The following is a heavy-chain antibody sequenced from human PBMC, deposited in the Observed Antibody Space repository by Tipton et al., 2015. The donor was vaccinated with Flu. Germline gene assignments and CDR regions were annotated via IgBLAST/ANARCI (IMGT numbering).Heavy chain of an antibody. CDR1: GYSLTAHY. CDR3: ARDGAGYNSAFDM. CDR2: INANDNGT. D-gene: IGHD5-24*01. J-gene: IGHJ3*02. Sequence: QLVRSGAELKKPGASVKVSCQGSGYSLTAHYMHWVRQAPGQGLEWMGWINANDNGTRYPQKFQGRVSMTRDTSISTVYMELSRLSSDDTAMYYCARDGAGYNSAFDMWGQGTMVTVSS. V-gene: IGHV1-2*02.